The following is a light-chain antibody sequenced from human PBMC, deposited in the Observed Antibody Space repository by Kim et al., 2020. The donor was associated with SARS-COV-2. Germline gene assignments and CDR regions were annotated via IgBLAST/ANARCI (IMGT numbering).Light chain of an antibody. J-gene: IGLJ1*01. CDR3: NSRASSGDRYV. V-gene: IGLV3-19*01. CDR2: SKN. CDR1: SLREYY. Sequence: LGQTVRITCQGYSLREYYASWYRQKPGQAPVLVIYSKNSRPSGIPDRFSGSSSGDTASLTITGAQAEDEADYYCNSRASSGDRYVFGTGTKVTVL.